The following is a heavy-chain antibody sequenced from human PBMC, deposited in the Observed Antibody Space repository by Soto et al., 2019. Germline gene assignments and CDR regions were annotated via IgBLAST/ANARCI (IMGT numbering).Heavy chain of an antibody. CDR2: IYHGDSDT. CDR1: GYSFTSYW. D-gene: IGHD2-2*01. V-gene: IGHV5-51*01. CDR3: ARLPVEMAPYYFDV. Sequence: GESLKISCKGPGYSFTSYWIGWVRQLPGKGLEWMGIIYHGDSDTRYSPSFQGQVTISADKSISTAYLQWSSLKASDTAMYYCARLPVEMAPYYFDVWGQGTLVTVSS. J-gene: IGHJ4*02.